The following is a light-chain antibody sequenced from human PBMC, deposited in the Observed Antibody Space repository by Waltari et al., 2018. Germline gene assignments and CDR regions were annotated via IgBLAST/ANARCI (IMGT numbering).Light chain of an antibody. CDR1: QSISYW. CDR2: KAS. V-gene: IGKV1-5*03. Sequence: DIQMTQSPSPLSASVGARVTITCRATQSISYWLAWYQHKPGKAPNLLIYKASNLKSGVPSRFSGSGSGTEFTLTISSLQPDDCGTYYCQQFYRYPLTFGGGTKVEI. J-gene: IGKJ4*01. CDR3: QQFYRYPLT.